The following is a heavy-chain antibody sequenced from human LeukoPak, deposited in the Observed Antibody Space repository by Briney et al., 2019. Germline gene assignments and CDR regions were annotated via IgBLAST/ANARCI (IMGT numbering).Heavy chain of an antibody. CDR3: ARGTATTAGIDY. V-gene: IGHV3-74*01. Sequence: PGGSLRLSCAASGFTFSGYWMHWVRQAPGKGLVWVSHINTDGDSATYGDSAKGRFTISRDNAKNTLYLQMNSLRVEDTAVYYCARGTATTAGIDYWGQGTLVTVSS. D-gene: IGHD6-13*01. CDR2: INTDGDSA. J-gene: IGHJ4*02. CDR1: GFTFSGYW.